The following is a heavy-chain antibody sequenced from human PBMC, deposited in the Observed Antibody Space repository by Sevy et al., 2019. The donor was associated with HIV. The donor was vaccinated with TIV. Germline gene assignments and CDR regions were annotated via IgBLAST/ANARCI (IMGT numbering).Heavy chain of an antibody. CDR3: AKELAPYYYYYYGMDV. CDR2: ISYDGSNK. Sequence: GGSLRLSCAASGFTFSSYGMYWVRQAPGTGLEWVAVISYDGSNKYYADSVKGRFTISRDNSKNTLYLQMNSLRAEDTAVYYCAKELAPYYYYYYGMDVWGQWTTVTVSS. CDR1: GFTFSSYG. V-gene: IGHV3-30*18. J-gene: IGHJ6*02.